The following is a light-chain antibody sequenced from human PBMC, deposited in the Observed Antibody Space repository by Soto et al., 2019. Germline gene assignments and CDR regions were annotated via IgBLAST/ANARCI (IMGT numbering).Light chain of an antibody. Sequence: DTQMTQSPSTLSASLGDRVTITCRASQSISSWLAWYQQKPGKAPKLLIYDASSLESGVPSRFSGSGSGTEFTLTISSLQPDDFATYYCQQYNSYSRTLGQGTKVDI. J-gene: IGKJ1*01. CDR2: DAS. CDR3: QQYNSYSRT. CDR1: QSISSW. V-gene: IGKV1-5*01.